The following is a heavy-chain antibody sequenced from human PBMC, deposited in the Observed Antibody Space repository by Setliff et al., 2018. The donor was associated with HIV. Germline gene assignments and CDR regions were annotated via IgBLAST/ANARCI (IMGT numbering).Heavy chain of an antibody. CDR3: ARQPYYDDDGTNLPSEWRVLG. CDR1: RGTFRNSA. V-gene: IGHV1-69*13. CDR2: IITLFGEA. Sequence: SVKVSCKASRGTFRNSAINWVRQAPGQGLVWMGGIITLFGEADYAQKFQGRVTITADESTSTAYMELNSLRSDDAAVYYCARQPYYDDDGTNLPSEWRVLGWGQGTLVTVSS. J-gene: IGHJ4*02. D-gene: IGHD3-16*01.